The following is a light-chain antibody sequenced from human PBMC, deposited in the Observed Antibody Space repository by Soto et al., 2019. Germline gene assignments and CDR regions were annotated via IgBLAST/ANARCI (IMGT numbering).Light chain of an antibody. CDR3: QQSDSTPLT. CDR2: TAS. Sequence: DIPMTQSPSSLSASVGDRVTITCRASQNIGSYLNWYQQKPGKAPKLLITTASTLQSGVPSRFSGGGSATDFTRTISRLQPEDVATYYCQQSDSTPLTYGGGTKVEIK. V-gene: IGKV1-39*01. J-gene: IGKJ4*01. CDR1: QNIGSY.